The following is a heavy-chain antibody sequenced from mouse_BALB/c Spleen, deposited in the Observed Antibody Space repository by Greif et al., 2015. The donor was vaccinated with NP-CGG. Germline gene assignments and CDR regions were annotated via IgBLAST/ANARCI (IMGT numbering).Heavy chain of an antibody. J-gene: IGHJ4*01. Sequence: DVKLVVSGGGLVKPGGSLKLSCAASGFTFSSYTMSWVRQTPEKRLEWVATISSGGSYAYYPDSVKGRFTTYSGNTKNNQYLQMKSLKSEDTAMNYCTRGGNYAMDDWAEGSSVTVCS. CDR3: TRGGNYAMDD. V-gene: IGHV5-6-4*01. CDR2: ISSGGSYA. CDR1: GFTFSSYT. D-gene: IGHD6-1*01.